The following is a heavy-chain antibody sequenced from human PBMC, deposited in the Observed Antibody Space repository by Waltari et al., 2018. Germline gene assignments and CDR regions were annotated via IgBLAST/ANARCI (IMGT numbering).Heavy chain of an antibody. CDR2: INMDGGYF. Sequence: EVQLVESGGGLVQPGGSLRLSCAASGFSFGDYWMHWVRQAPGKGLEGVARINMDGGYFSYTDSVKGRFTISRDNAKNMVFLQLNSVRAEDTAVYYCARKGGRGYPYGPFYYDYWGQGTLVTVSS. D-gene: IGHD5-18*01. V-gene: IGHV3-74*01. CDR3: ARKGGRGYPYGPFYYDY. CDR1: GFSFGDYW. J-gene: IGHJ4*02.